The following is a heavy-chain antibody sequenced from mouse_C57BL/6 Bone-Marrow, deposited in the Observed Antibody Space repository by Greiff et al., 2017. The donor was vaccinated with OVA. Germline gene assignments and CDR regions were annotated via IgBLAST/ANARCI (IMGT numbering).Heavy chain of an antibody. CDR2: IYPRSGNT. V-gene: IGHV1-81*01. CDR1: GYTFTSYG. J-gene: IGHJ3*01. Sequence: QVQLKESGAELARPGASVKLSCKASGYTFTSYGISWVKQRTGQGLEWIGEIYPRSGNTYYNEKFKGKATLTADKSSSTAYMELRSLTSEDSAVYFCARSKYGIAWFAYWGQGTLVTVSA. CDR3: ARSKYGIAWFAY. D-gene: IGHD2-10*02.